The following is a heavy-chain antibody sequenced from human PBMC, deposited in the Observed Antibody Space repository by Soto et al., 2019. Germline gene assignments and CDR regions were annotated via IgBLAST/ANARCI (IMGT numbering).Heavy chain of an antibody. CDR1: AFTFSSYP. Sequence: QVQLVESGGGVVQPGRSLRLSCAASAFTFSSYPMHWVRQAPGKGLEWVAVYDGSNKYYADSVKARFTISRDNSKNTLYLQMNSLRAEDAAVYYCARGPGGYYGMDVWGQGTTVTVSS. CDR2: YDGSNK. D-gene: IGHD3-10*01. V-gene: IGHV3-30-3*01. CDR3: ARGPGGYYGMDV. J-gene: IGHJ6*02.